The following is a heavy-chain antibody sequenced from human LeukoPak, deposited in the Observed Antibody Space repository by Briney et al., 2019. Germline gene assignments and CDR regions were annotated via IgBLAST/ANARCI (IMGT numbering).Heavy chain of an antibody. D-gene: IGHD4-17*01. CDR2: ISYDGSNK. Sequence: PGRSLRLSCAASGFTFSSYGMHWVRQAPGKGLEWVAVISYDGSNKYYADSVKGRFTISRDNSKNTLYLQMNSLRAEDTPVYYCAKDSWTVTTYFDYWGQGTLVTVSS. CDR1: GFTFSSYG. V-gene: IGHV3-30*18. CDR3: AKDSWTVTTYFDY. J-gene: IGHJ4*02.